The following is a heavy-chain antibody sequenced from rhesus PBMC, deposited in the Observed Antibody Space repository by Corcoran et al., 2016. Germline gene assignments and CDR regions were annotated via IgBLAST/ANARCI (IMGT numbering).Heavy chain of an antibody. CDR2: IYWDDDI. Sequence: QVTLKESGPALVKPTQTLTLTCTFSGFSLSSIGLGVGWIRQPPGKALEWLATIYWDDDIYYNTSQKSRHTITKETTKNQVVLRSTKMDPVDTATYDCARVPGYEDDYGYYDGNWYFDLWGPGTPITISS. J-gene: IGHJ2*01. CDR1: GFSLSSIGLG. D-gene: IGHD3-9*01. V-gene: IGHV2S1*01. CDR3: ARVPGYEDDYGYYDGNWYFDL.